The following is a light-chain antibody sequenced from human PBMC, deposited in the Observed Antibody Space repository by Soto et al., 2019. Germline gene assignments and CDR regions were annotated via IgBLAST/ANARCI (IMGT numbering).Light chain of an antibody. CDR1: QALPSH. CDR2: ATS. J-gene: IGKJ3*01. Sequence: DIQMTQSPSPLSSFFRDQITNTFRAKQALPSHFNWYQQKPGKAPNLLIFATSTLQSGVPSRFSGSGSGTDFTLTISSLQPEDFATYYCQQRETFGPGTKVDIK. CDR3: QQRET. V-gene: IGKV1-39*01.